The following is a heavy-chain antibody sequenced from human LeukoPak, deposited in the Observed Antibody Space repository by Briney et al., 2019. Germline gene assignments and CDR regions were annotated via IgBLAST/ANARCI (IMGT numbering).Heavy chain of an antibody. CDR1: GFTFNSYW. CDR3: ARGNFYSGSGSSPLDY. CDR2: INSDGSRT. J-gene: IGHJ4*02. V-gene: IGHV3-74*01. Sequence: GGPLRLSCAASGFTFNSYWMHWVRQVPGKGLVWVSRINSDGSRTNYVDSAKGRFTISRDNAKNTLFLQMNSLRGEDTAVYYCARGNFYSGSGSSPLDYWGQGTLVTVSS. D-gene: IGHD3-10*01.